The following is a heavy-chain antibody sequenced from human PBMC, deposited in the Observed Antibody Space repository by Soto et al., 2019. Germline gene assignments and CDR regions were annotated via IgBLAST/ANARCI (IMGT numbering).Heavy chain of an antibody. V-gene: IGHV4-34*01. CDR2: INHSGSA. Sequence: QVVLPAGGGGRLKPFEALALTCAGYCGSFIDYSWGWVRQSPGTGLEWIGEINHSGSANYNPSLKSRVTISVDTSKNQFSLKLYSVTAADAAVYYCARVSDYWSQGTLVTVSS. J-gene: IGHJ4*02. CDR1: CGSFIDYS. CDR3: ARVSDY.